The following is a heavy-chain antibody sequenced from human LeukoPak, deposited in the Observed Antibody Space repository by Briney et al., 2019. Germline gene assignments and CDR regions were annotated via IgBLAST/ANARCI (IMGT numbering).Heavy chain of an antibody. D-gene: IGHD6-13*01. V-gene: IGHV1-46*01. Sequence: ASVKVSCKASGDTLTNYYIHWVRQAPGQGLEWMGIINPSGGNPSGGSTNYAQNFQGRVTMTRDTSTSTVYMELSSLRSDDTAVYYCAREVSGYSNIDYWGQGTLVTVSS. J-gene: IGHJ4*02. CDR1: GDTLTNYY. CDR3: AREVSGYSNIDY. CDR2: INPSGGNPSGGST.